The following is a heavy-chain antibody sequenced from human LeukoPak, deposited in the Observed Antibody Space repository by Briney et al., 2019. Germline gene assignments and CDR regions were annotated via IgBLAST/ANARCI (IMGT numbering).Heavy chain of an antibody. CDR2: IYYSGST. V-gene: IGHV4-59*08. J-gene: IGHJ3*02. Sequence: SETLSLTCTVSGGSISSYYWSWIRQPPGKGLEWIGYIYYSGSTNYNPSLKSRVTISVDTSKNQFSLKLSSVTAADTAVYYCARRRHMALGAFDIWGQGTMVTVSS. D-gene: IGHD2-21*01. CDR3: ARRRHMALGAFDI. CDR1: GGSISSYY.